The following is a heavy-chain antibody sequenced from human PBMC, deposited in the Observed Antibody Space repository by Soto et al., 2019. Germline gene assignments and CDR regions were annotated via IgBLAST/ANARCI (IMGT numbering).Heavy chain of an antibody. Sequence: ASETLSLTCAVSGGSFSGYFWTWIRQAPGKGLEWIGEITHSGGTNYNSSLKSHVMISVDTSKKQFSLILSSVTAADTAVYYCARDRQFYHFWSGYENEGPDGLDVWGQGTTVTVSS. CDR3: ARDRQFYHFWSGYENEGPDGLDV. V-gene: IGHV4-34*01. D-gene: IGHD3-3*02. CDR1: GGSFSGYF. CDR2: ITHSGGT. J-gene: IGHJ6*02.